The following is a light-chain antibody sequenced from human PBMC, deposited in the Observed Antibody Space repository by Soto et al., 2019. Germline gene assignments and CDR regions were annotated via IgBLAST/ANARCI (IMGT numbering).Light chain of an antibody. J-gene: IGLJ2*01. CDR3: SSFTSILGL. Sequence: QSVLTQPASVSGSPGQSITISCTGAVSEVAGYIYVSCYQQHPGKGPKVIIYDVSNRPSGVSNRFSGSKSGTTASLTISGLQAEDEADYYCSSFTSILGLFGGGTKLTVL. V-gene: IGLV2-14*03. CDR1: VSEVAGYIY. CDR2: DVS.